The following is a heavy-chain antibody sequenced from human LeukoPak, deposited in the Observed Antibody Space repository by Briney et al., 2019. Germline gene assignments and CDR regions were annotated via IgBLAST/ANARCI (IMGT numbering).Heavy chain of an antibody. Sequence: PGGSLRLSCAASGFTFSSYGMHWVRQVPGKGLEWVAFIRYDGSNKYYADSVKGRFTISRDNSKNTLYLQMNSLRAEDTAVYYCAKAGLYCSSTSCYHYYYYYMDVWGKGTTVTVSS. D-gene: IGHD2-2*01. J-gene: IGHJ6*03. CDR3: AKAGLYCSSTSCYHYYYYYMDV. CDR1: GFTFSSYG. V-gene: IGHV3-30*02. CDR2: IRYDGSNK.